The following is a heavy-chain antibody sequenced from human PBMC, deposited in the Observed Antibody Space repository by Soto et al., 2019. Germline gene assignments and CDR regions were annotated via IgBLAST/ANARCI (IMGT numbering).Heavy chain of an antibody. J-gene: IGHJ4*02. CDR3: ARAYCGGDCYSLGSYFDY. V-gene: IGHV1-69*13. CDR1: GGTFSSYA. Sequence: SVKVSCKASGGTFSSYAISWVRQAPGQGLEWMGGIIPIFGTANYAQKFQGRVTITADESTSTAYMELSSLRSEDTAVYYCARAYCGGDCYSLGSYFDYWGQGTLVTVSS. CDR2: IIPIFGTA. D-gene: IGHD2-21*02.